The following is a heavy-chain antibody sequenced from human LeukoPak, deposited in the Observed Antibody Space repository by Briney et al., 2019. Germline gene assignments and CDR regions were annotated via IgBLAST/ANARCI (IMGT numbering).Heavy chain of an antibody. D-gene: IGHD6-25*01. CDR1: GYTFTSYD. CDR2: MNPNSGNT. Sequence: ASVKVSCKGSGYTFTSYDINWVRQATGQGLEWMGWMNPNSGNTGYAQKFQGRVTITRNTSISTAYMELSSLRSEDTAVYYCARKSSAAAGPFDYWGQGTLVTVSS. CDR3: ARKSSAAAGPFDY. V-gene: IGHV1-8*03. J-gene: IGHJ4*02.